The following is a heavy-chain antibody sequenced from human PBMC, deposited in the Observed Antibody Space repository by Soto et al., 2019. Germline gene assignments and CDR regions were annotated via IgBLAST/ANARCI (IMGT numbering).Heavy chain of an antibody. CDR1: GDTFTRYA. CDR3: ARTMTTFGVVMCSHYYVIDV. J-gene: IGHJ6*02. V-gene: IGHV1-3*01. Sequence: ASVKVSCKASGDTFTRYAMHWVRQAPGQRLEWMGWINAGNGKTEYSQKFQGRVTITTDTCASTAYMEVSSLRSEDTAVYYCARTMTTFGVVMCSHYYVIDVWGQGTTVTVYS. CDR2: INAGNGKT. D-gene: IGHD3-3*01.